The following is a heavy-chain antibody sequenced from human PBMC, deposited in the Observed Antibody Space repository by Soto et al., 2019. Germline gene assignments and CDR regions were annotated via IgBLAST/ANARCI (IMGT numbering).Heavy chain of an antibody. D-gene: IGHD3-22*01. Sequence: PGGSLRLSCAASGFTFDDYNMHWVRQAPGKGLEWVSLISRDGTNTNYAESVKGRFTISRDNSKNSLYLQMNSLRTEDTALYYCVKETYYYDVSSYYPLGSWGQGTMVTVYS. V-gene: IGHV3-43*01. CDR3: VKETYYYDVSSYYPLGS. CDR1: GFTFDDYN. J-gene: IGHJ5*02. CDR2: ISRDGTNT.